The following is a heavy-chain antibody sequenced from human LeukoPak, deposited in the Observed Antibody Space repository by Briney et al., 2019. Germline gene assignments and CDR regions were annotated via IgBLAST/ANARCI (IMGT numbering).Heavy chain of an antibody. V-gene: IGHV4-38-2*02. D-gene: IGHD1-26*01. CDR2: IYHSGST. CDR1: GYSISSGYY. Sequence: SETLSLTCTVSGYSISSGYYWGWIRQPPGKGLEWIGSIYHSGSTYYNPSLKSRVTISVDTSKNQFSLKLSSVTAADTAVYYCASAVVGATPDDAFDIWGQGTMVTVSS. J-gene: IGHJ3*02. CDR3: ASAVVGATPDDAFDI.